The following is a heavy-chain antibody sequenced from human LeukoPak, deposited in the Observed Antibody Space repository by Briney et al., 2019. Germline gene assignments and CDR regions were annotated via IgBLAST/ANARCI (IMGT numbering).Heavy chain of an antibody. J-gene: IGHJ4*02. CDR2: IYVTGSP. D-gene: IGHD6-19*01. V-gene: IGHV4-61*02. CDR3: AREESSSGWYDYYFDY. CDR1: GGTISTSDYY. Sequence: PSETLSLTCTVSGGTISTSDYYWTWIRQPAGKGLEWIGRIYVTGSPNYNPSLKSRVIISSDTSKNQFSLKLSSVTAADTAVYYCAREESSSGWYDYYFDYWGQGTLVTVSS.